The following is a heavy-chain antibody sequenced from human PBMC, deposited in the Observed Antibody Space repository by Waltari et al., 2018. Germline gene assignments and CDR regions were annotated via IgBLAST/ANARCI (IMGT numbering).Heavy chain of an antibody. Sequence: QITLKESGPTLVKPTQTLTLTCTFSGFSLSTSGVGVGWIRQPPGKALEWLALIYWDDDKRYSPSLKSRLTITKDTSKNQVVLTMTNMDPVDTATYYCAHIGPGGLHLPTYYFDYWGQGTLVTVSS. CDR1: GFSLSTSGVG. CDR2: IYWDDDK. J-gene: IGHJ4*02. CDR3: AHIGPGGLHLPTYYFDY. V-gene: IGHV2-5*02. D-gene: IGHD3-10*01.